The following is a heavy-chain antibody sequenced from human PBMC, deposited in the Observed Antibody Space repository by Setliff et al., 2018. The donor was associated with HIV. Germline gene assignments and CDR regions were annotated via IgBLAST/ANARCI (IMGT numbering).Heavy chain of an antibody. V-gene: IGHV4-4*09. Sequence: SETLSLTCTVSGVSISTYYWIWIRQSPGKGLEWIGYIYSSGSTNSNPSLSSRVSMSVDTSKSQFSLKLTSVTAADTALYYCSNWNTTIDADSWGQGTLVTVSS. CDR1: GVSISTYY. D-gene: IGHD5-18*01. CDR3: SNWNTTIDADS. J-gene: IGHJ4*02. CDR2: IYSSGST.